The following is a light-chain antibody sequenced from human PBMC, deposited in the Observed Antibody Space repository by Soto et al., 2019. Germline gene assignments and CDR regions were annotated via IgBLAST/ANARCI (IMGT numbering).Light chain of an antibody. CDR1: SSNIGAGYD. Sequence: QSVLTQPPSVSGAPGQRVTISCTGSSSNIGAGYDVHWYQQLPGTAPKLLIYGNSNRPSGVPDRFSGSKSGTSASLAITGLKAEDEADYYCQSYDSSLRHVFGTGTKLTVL. CDR2: GNS. CDR3: QSYDSSLRHV. J-gene: IGLJ1*01. V-gene: IGLV1-40*01.